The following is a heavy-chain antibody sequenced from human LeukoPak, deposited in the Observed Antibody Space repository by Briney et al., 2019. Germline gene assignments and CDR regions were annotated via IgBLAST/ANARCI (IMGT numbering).Heavy chain of an antibody. CDR3: ARDVDTANTPGGVAFDI. CDR2: ISSSSSSI. D-gene: IGHD5-18*01. CDR1: GFTFTSFT. V-gene: IGHV3-48*04. Sequence: PGGSLRLSCAASGFTFTSFTMNWVRQAPGKGLEWVSYISSSSSSIYYADSVKGRFTISRDNAKNSLYLQMNSLRAEDTAVYYCARDVDTANTPGGVAFDIWGQGTMVTVSS. J-gene: IGHJ3*02.